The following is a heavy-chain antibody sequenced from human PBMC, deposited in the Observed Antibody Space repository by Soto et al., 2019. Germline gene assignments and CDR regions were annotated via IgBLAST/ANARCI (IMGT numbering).Heavy chain of an antibody. J-gene: IGHJ4*02. D-gene: IGHD7-27*01. CDR2: FSHQGFN. Sequence: PSETLSLTCSFSGDSVTSNYLTWIRQAPGKGLEWIGYFSHQGFNNYNPSLKSRITISVDTSKNQFSLKLSSVTAADTAVYYCARDFWGSLDYWGQGTLVTVSS. V-gene: IGHV4-59*02. CDR1: GDSVTSNY. CDR3: ARDFWGSLDY.